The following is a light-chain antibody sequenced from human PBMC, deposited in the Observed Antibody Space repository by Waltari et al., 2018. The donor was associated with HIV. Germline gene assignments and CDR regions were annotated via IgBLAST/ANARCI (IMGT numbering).Light chain of an antibody. CDR2: END. J-gene: IGLJ3*02. V-gene: IGLV6-57*03. CDR1: SASIATQN. CDR3: QSYDITNSNWV. Sequence: FLLAQPHSVSESPAKTVTISCTQSSASIATQNVQLYQQRPGSAPTTVIFENDQRPSGVPARFSGSIDRSSNSASLIISGLQTEDEADYYCQSYDITNSNWVFGGGTKLTVL.